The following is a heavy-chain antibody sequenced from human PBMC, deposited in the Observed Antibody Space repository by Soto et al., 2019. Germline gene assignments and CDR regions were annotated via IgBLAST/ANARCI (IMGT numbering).Heavy chain of an antibody. CDR3: ARLEGLATISYYFDY. Sequence: SETLSLTCTVSGGSISSGGYYWSWIRQHPGKGLEWIGCIYYSGNTYYNPSLKTRVTISLDKSKSQFSLKLNSVTAADSAVYFCARLEGLATISYYFDYWGQGTLVTVSS. J-gene: IGHJ4*02. CDR2: IYYSGNT. D-gene: IGHD3-9*01. CDR1: GGSISSGGYY. V-gene: IGHV4-31*03.